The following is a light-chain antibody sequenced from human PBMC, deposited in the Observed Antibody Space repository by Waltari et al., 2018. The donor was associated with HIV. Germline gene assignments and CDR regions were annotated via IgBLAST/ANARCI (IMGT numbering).Light chain of an antibody. Sequence: NFMLTQPHSVSESPGKTVTISCTRSRGSLASNHMQWNHQRPGRSPAPVIYGETTQPSGVPGRSSGSIDSSSYSASLTISGLKAEDEADYYCQSYDSSNHVVFGGGTELTVL. CDR1: RGSLASNH. J-gene: IGLJ2*01. CDR2: GET. V-gene: IGLV6-57*01. CDR3: QSYDSSNHVV.